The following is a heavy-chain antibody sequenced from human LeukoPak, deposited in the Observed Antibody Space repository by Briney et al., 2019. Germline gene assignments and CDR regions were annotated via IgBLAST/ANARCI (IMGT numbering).Heavy chain of an antibody. CDR1: GFTFGDYA. J-gene: IGHJ4*02. CDR2: IRSKAYGGTT. V-gene: IGHV3-49*04. D-gene: IGHD2-21*02. Sequence: GGSLRLSCTASGFTFGDYALSWVRQAPGKGLEWIGFIRSKAYGGTTEYAASVKDRFSISRDDSKSIAYLQMNSLKTEDTAVYYCTRDVVVTAGLPNYWGLGTLVTVS. CDR3: TRDVVVTAGLPNY.